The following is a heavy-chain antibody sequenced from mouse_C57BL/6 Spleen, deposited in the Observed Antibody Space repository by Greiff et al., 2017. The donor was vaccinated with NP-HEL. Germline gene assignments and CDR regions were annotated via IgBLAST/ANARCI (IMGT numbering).Heavy chain of an antibody. Sequence: QVQLQQPGAELVKPGASVKLSCKASGYTFTSYWMHWVKQRPGRGLEWIGRIDPNSGGTKYTEKFKSKATLTVDKPSSTAYRQRSSRTSEDSAVYYGARAAYYGSGPYAMDYWGQGTSVTVSS. CDR3: ARAAYYGSGPYAMDY. V-gene: IGHV1-72*01. CDR2: IDPNSGGT. J-gene: IGHJ4*01. D-gene: IGHD1-1*01. CDR1: GYTFTSYW.